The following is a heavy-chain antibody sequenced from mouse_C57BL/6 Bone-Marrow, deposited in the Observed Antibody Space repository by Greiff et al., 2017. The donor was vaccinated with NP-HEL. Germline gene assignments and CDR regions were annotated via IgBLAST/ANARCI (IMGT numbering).Heavy chain of an antibody. CDR2: IWSGGGT. Sequence: QVQLQQSGPGLVQPSQSLSITCTVSGFSFTSYGVHWVRQSPGKGLEWLGVIWSGGGTDNNAAFISRLSISTDNSKSQVFFNMNSLQADDTARYYCASSYGGFAYWGQGTLVTVSA. D-gene: IGHD1-1*01. CDR1: GFSFTSYG. CDR3: ASSYGGFAY. V-gene: IGHV2-2*01. J-gene: IGHJ3*01.